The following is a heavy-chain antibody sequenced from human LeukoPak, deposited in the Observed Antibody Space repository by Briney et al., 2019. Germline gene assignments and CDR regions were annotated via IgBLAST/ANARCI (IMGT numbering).Heavy chain of an antibody. J-gene: IGHJ3*02. CDR1: GGSISSHY. Sequence: PSDTLSLTCTVSGGSISSHYWSWIRQPPGKGLDWIGYIYYSGSTNYNPSLKNRITISVDTSKNQFSLKLSSVTAADTAVYYCAKREEQLGDAFDIWGEGTMVTVSS. CDR2: IYYSGST. V-gene: IGHV4-59*07. D-gene: IGHD6-6*01. CDR3: AKREEQLGDAFDI.